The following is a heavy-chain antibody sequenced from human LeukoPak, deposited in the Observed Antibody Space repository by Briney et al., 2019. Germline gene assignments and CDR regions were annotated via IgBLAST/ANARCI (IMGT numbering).Heavy chain of an antibody. V-gene: IGHV4-61*01. CDR1: GGSFSSPNYY. D-gene: IGHD6-19*01. J-gene: IGHJ4*02. CDR2: IYYSGST. Sequence: SETLSLTCTVSGGSFSSPNYYWSWIRQPPGKGLEWIGYIYYSGSTNYNPSLKSRVTISVDTSKNQFSLKLSSVTAADTAVYYCASLGIAVAGTGSGDYWGQGTLVTVSS. CDR3: ASLGIAVAGTGSGDY.